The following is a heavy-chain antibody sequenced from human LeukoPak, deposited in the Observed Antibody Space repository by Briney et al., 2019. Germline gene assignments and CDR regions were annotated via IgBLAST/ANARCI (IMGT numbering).Heavy chain of an antibody. CDR2: IYYSGST. Sequence: SETLSLTCTVSGDSISSNSYYWGWIRQPPGKGLEWIGSIYYSGSTYYNLSLKSRVTISVDTSKTQFSLKLNSVTTADTAVYYCARGGGYSSSRWSYWGQGTLVTVSS. V-gene: IGHV4-39*01. D-gene: IGHD6-13*01. CDR3: ARGGGYSSSRWSY. J-gene: IGHJ4*02. CDR1: GDSISSNSYY.